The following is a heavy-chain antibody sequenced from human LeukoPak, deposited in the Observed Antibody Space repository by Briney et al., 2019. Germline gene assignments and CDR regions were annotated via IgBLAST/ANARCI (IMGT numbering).Heavy chain of an antibody. V-gene: IGHV1-2*02. J-gene: IGHJ4*02. CDR1: GYPFTGYY. Sequence: ASVKVSCKAPGYPFTGYYMHWVRQAPGQELEWMGWIDPNSGDTNYAQNLQGRVTMTRDTSINTAYMEVNRLTFDDTAMYYCARDYDSELDYWGQGTLVTVSS. CDR2: IDPNSGDT. D-gene: IGHD3-3*01. CDR3: ARDYDSELDY.